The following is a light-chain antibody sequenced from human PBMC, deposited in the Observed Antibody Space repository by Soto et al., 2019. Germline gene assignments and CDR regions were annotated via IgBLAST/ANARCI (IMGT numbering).Light chain of an antibody. J-gene: IGKJ2*01. Sequence: EIVLTKSPATLSLSPWERANLSGRASQSVSSYVAWYQQKPGQAPRLLIYDASNRSTGIQARFSGSGSVTDFTLTIISLVPEYYAVYSCQQLSNWTPYTFGKGTKREIK. CDR3: QQLSNWTPYT. CDR2: DAS. CDR1: QSVSSY. V-gene: IGKV3-11*01.